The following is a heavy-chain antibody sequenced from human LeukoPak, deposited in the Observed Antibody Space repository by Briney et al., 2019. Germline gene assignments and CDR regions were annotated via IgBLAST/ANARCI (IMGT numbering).Heavy chain of an antibody. Sequence: ASVKVSCKASGYTFTGYYMHWVRQAPGQGLEWMGRINPNSGGTNYAQKFQGRVTMTRDTSISTAYMELSRLRSDDTAVYYCAIAGYGSGSYHHHWGQGTLVTVSS. D-gene: IGHD3-10*01. CDR2: INPNSGGT. CDR1: GYTFTGYY. J-gene: IGHJ5*02. V-gene: IGHV1-2*06. CDR3: AIAGYGSGSYHHH.